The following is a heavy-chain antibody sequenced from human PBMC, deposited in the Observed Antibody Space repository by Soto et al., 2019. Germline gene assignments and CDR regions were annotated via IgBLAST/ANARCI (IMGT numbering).Heavy chain of an antibody. CDR3: ARDYYDSSGYYYVSFDY. CDR1: GYTFTSYG. V-gene: IGHV1-18*01. Sequence: ASVKVSCKASGYTFTSYGISWVRQAPGQGFEWMGWISAYNGNTNYAQKLQGRVTMTTDTSTSTVYMELSSLRSEDTAVYYCARDYYDSSGYYYVSFDYWGQGALVTVSS. D-gene: IGHD3-22*01. CDR2: ISAYNGNT. J-gene: IGHJ4*02.